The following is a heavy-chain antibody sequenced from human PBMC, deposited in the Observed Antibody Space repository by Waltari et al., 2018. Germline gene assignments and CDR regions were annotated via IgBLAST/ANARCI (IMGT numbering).Heavy chain of an antibody. CDR1: GFTFSSYG. D-gene: IGHD6-13*01. Sequence: QVQLVESGGGVVQPGRSLRLSCAASGFTFSSYGMHWVRQAPGKGLEWVAVISYDGSNKYYADSVKGRFTISRDNSKNTLYLQMNSLRAEDTAVYYCAKAEKGYSSFDYWGQGTLVTVSS. J-gene: IGHJ4*02. CDR3: AKAEKGYSSFDY. V-gene: IGHV3-30*18. CDR2: ISYDGSNK.